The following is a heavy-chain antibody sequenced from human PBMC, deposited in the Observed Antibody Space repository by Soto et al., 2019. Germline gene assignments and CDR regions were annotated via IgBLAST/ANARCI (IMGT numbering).Heavy chain of an antibody. CDR3: ARGSSSSLISNYFDY. V-gene: IGHV1-69*04. CDR2: IIPILGIA. CDR1: GYTFTSHA. D-gene: IGHD6-6*01. Sequence: SVKVSCKASGYTFTSHAMNWVRQAPGQGLEWMGRIIPILGIANYAQKFQGRVTITADKSTSTAYMELSSLRSEDTAVYYCARGSSSSLISNYFDYWGQGTLVTVSS. J-gene: IGHJ4*02.